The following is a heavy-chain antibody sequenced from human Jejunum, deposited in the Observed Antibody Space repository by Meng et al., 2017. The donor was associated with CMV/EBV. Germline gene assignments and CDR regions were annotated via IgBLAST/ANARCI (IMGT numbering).Heavy chain of an antibody. D-gene: IGHD4-11*01. J-gene: IGHJ4*02. V-gene: IGHV3-30-3*01. CDR2: VSNDGATT. Sequence: AAAGYTIRTYPIHGVRQAPGKGLEWVAGVSNDGATTYQADSVKGRFSISRDNSKNTVSLQMNSLRREDTAVYFCARENDYRNYFDSWGRGTLVTVSS. CDR1: GYTIRTYP. CDR3: ARENDYRNYFDS.